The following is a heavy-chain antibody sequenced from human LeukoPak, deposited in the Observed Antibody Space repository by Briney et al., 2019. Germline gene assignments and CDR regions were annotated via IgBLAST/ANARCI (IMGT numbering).Heavy chain of an antibody. CDR2: TYYRSRWSN. Sequence: SQTLSLTCAISGDSVSSNTAAWNWIRPSPSRGLEWLGRTYYRSRWSNDYAVSVKSRITIHPDTSKNQYSLQLNSVTPEDTGVYYCARKNNWNNFYYHGMDVWGQGTTVTVSS. CDR1: GDSVSSNTAA. D-gene: IGHD1-1*01. J-gene: IGHJ6*02. CDR3: ARKNNWNNFYYHGMDV. V-gene: IGHV6-1*01.